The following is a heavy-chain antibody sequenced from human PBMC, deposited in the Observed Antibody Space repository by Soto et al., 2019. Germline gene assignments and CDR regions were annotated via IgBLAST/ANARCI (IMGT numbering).Heavy chain of an antibody. V-gene: IGHV3-30-3*01. CDR1: GFTFSSYA. J-gene: IGHJ6*02. Sequence: QVYLVESGGGVVQPGRSLRLSCAASGFTFSSYAMHWVRQAPGQGLEWVAVISYDGSSQYYADSVKGRFTISRDNSKNTLYVQMSSLRTEDTAVYYCARDHRAGRFYYYYGMDVWGQGTTVTVSS. D-gene: IGHD6-19*01. CDR2: ISYDGSSQ. CDR3: ARDHRAGRFYYYYGMDV.